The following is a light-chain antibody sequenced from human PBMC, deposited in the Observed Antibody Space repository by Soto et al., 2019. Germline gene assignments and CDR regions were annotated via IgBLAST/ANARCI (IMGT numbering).Light chain of an antibody. CDR2: DVS. CDR3: SSYTSSSTLV. J-gene: IGLJ2*01. Sequence: QSVLTQPASVSGSPGQSITISCTGTSSDVGGYNYVSWYQQLPGKAPKLMIYDVSNRPSGVSNRFSGSKSGNTASLTISGLQAEAEADYYCSSYTSSSTLVFGGGTKLTVL. V-gene: IGLV2-14*01. CDR1: SSDVGGYNY.